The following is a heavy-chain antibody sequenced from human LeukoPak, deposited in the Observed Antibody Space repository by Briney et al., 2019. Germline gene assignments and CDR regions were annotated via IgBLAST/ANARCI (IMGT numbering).Heavy chain of an antibody. Sequence: GGSLRLSCVASGFTFSGYWMTWVRQAPGKGLGWVANIKQDGSEKYYVDSVKGRFTISRDNAKNSLYLQMNSLRAEDTAVYYCARVITSISNWFDPWGQGTLVIVSS. V-gene: IGHV3-7*01. CDR1: GFTFSGYW. D-gene: IGHD3-10*01. CDR3: ARVITSISNWFDP. CDR2: IKQDGSEK. J-gene: IGHJ5*02.